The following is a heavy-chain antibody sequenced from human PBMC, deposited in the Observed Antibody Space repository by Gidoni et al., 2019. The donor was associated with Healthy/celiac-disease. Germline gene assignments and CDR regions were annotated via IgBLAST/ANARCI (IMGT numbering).Heavy chain of an antibody. Sequence: EVQLVESGGGLVKPGGSLRLSCPASGFTFSSYSMNWVRQAPGKGLEWVSSISSSSSYIYYADSVKGRFTISRDNAKNSLYLQMNSLRAEDTAVYYCARDCENSYYDFWSGQPFDPWGQGTLVTVSS. V-gene: IGHV3-21*01. J-gene: IGHJ5*02. CDR2: ISSSSSYI. CDR3: ARDCENSYYDFWSGQPFDP. CDR1: GFTFSSYS. D-gene: IGHD3-3*01.